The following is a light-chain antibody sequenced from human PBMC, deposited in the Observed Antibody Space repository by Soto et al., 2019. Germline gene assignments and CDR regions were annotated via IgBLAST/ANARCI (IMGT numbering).Light chain of an antibody. Sequence: DIQMTQSPSFLSASAGDRVTIFCRASQSISNFLHWYQQKPGKAPKLLIYSASKLESGAPPRFGGSGSGTDFTLTISSLQPEDFATYYCQQSYRNPRTFGLGTRVEIK. CDR2: SAS. J-gene: IGKJ1*01. V-gene: IGKV1-39*01. CDR3: QQSYRNPRT. CDR1: QSISNF.